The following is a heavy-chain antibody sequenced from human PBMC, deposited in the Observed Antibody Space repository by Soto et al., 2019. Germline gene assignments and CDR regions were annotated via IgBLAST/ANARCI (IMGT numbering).Heavy chain of an antibody. J-gene: IGHJ5*02. Sequence: QVPLQESGPGLVKPSQTLSLTCTVSGASISSGGYYWGGIRQHPGKGLEWIGYIYYSGSTYYNPSLKSRFAISGDTSKNQFSLKLSPVTAADTAVYYCARDPSPWGQGTLVTVSS. CDR1: GASISSGGYY. CDR2: IYYSGST. V-gene: IGHV4-31*03. CDR3: ARDPSP.